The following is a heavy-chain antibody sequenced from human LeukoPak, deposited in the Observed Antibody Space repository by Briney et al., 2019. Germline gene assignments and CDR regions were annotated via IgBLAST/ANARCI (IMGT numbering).Heavy chain of an antibody. V-gene: IGHV1-69*05. J-gene: IGHJ4*02. CDR1: GGTFSSYA. Sequence: SVKVSCKASGGTFSSYAISWVRQAPGQGLEWMGGIIPIFGTANYAQKFQGRVTITTDESTSTAYMELSSLRSEDTAVYYCASSLQGIAAAGNAYWGQGTLVTVSS. D-gene: IGHD6-13*01. CDR3: ASSLQGIAAAGNAY. CDR2: IIPIFGTA.